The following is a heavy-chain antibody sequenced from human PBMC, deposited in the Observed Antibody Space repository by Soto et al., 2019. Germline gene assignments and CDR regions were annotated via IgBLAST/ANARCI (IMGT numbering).Heavy chain of an antibody. CDR2: VEHRGNT. CDR3: ARGGGYSYHLYGMDV. Sequence: QVQLQQWGAGLLKPSETLSLTCAVYGGSFSGYYWIWVSQPPGKGLEWIGEVEHRGNTNYNPSLTSRVTISLDTSKNQFSLEMTSVTAADTAVYYCARGGGYSYHLYGMDVWGQGTTVTVSS. D-gene: IGHD5-18*01. CDR1: GGSFSGYY. V-gene: IGHV4-34*01. J-gene: IGHJ6*02.